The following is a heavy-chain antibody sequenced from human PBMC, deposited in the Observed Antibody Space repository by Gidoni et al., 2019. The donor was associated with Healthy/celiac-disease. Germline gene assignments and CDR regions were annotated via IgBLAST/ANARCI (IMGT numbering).Heavy chain of an antibody. J-gene: IGHJ3*02. CDR1: GFTFSSYW. CDR3: ARDPNGDYELGYDAFDI. CDR2: IKQDGSEK. Sequence: EVQLVESGGGLVQPGGSLRLSCAASGFTFSSYWMSWVRQAPGKGLEWVANIKQDGSEKYYVDSVKGRFTISRDNAKNSLYLQMNSLRAEDTAVYYCARDPNGDYELGYDAFDIWGQGTMVTVSS. V-gene: IGHV3-7*01. D-gene: IGHD4-17*01.